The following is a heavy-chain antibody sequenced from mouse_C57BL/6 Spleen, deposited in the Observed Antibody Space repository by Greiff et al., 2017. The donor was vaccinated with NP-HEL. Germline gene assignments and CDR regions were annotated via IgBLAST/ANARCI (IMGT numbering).Heavy chain of an antibody. CDR1: GFTFSSYG. Sequence: EVQGVESGGDLVKPGGSLKLSCAASGFTFSSYGMSWVRQTPDKRLEWVATISSGGSYTYYPDSVKGRFTISRDNAKNTLYLQMSSLKSEDTAMYYCARHPSNFHWYFDVWGTGTTVTVSS. CDR2: ISSGGSYT. CDR3: ARHPSNFHWYFDV. V-gene: IGHV5-6*01. J-gene: IGHJ1*03. D-gene: IGHD2-5*01.